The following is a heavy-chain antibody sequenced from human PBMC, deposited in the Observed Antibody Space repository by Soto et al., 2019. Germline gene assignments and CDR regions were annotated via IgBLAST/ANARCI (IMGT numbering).Heavy chain of an antibody. J-gene: IGHJ4*02. D-gene: IGHD1-26*01. CDR2: ISGSGDST. CDR1: GFTFSSYA. CDR3: ARRGSGSYYDY. Sequence: EVQLLESGGGLVQPGGSLRLSCAASGFTFSSYAMRWVRQAPVKGLEWASAISGSGDSTYYADSVKGRFTISRDNSKNTLYLQMNSLRAEATAVYYCARRGSGSYYDYWGQGTLVTVSS. V-gene: IGHV3-23*01.